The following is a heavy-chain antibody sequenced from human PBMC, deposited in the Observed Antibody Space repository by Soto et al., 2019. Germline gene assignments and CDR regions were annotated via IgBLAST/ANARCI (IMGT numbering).Heavy chain of an antibody. D-gene: IGHD3-3*01. CDR2: ISNSGRST. Sequence: SLRLSCAASGLTFSSYAMGWVRQAPGKGLEWVSHISNSGRSTKYADFVKGRFTISRDNSKNTLYLQMNSLRAEDTAIYYCAKDALAYYDFWSWGQGTLVTVSS. CDR3: AKDALAYYDFWS. V-gene: IGHV3-23*01. CDR1: GLTFSSYA. J-gene: IGHJ4*02.